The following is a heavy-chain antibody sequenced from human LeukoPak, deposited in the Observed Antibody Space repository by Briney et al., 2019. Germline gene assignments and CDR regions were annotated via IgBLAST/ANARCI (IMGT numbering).Heavy chain of an antibody. J-gene: IGHJ4*02. CDR3: AKSGSYGYSYFDY. D-gene: IGHD5-18*01. CDR2: ILYDGSNK. Sequence: PGGSLRLSCAASGFTFSSYGMHSVRQAPSKWLELVASILYDGSNKYYADSVKGRFTISRDNSKNTLYLQMNSLRAEDTAVYYCAKSGSYGYSYFDYWGQGTLVTVSS. CDR1: GFTFSSYG. V-gene: IGHV3-30*02.